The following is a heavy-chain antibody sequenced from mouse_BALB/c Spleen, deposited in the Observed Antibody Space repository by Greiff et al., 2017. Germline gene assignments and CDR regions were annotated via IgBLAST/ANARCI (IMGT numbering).Heavy chain of an antibody. J-gene: IGHJ4*01. Sequence: EVQLVESGPELVKPGASVKVSCKASGYAFTSYNMYWVKQSHGKSLEWIGYIDPYNGGTSYNQKFKGKATLTVDKSSSTAYMHLNSLTSEDSAVYYCARGGNYRYAYAMDYWGQGTSVTVSS. CDR2: IDPYNGGT. V-gene: IGHV1S135*01. CDR1: GYAFTSYN. CDR3: ARGGNYRYAYAMDY. D-gene: IGHD2-14*01.